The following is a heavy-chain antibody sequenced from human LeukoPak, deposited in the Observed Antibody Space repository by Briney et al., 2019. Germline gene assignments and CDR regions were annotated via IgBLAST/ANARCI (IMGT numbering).Heavy chain of an antibody. CDR1: GFTFSSYS. J-gene: IGHJ3*02. CDR3: AKEPGSDAFDI. CDR2: ISRSSSYI. Sequence: GGSLRLSCAASGFTFSSYSINWVRQAPGKGLEWVSSISRSSSYIYYADSVRGRFTISRDNAKNSLYLQMNSLRAEDTAVYYCAKEPGSDAFDIWGQGTMVTVSS. V-gene: IGHV3-21*01.